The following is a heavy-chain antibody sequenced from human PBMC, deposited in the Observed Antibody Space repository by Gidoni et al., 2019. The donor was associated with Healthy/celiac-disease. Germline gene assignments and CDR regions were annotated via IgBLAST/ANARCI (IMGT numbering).Heavy chain of an antibody. CDR3: ARWGSGIYDQTPLLASEDY. Sequence: QVQLVESGGGVVQPGRSLRLSCAASGFTFSSYAMPWVRQATGKGLAWVASITYDGSNKYYADSVKGRFTISRDKSKNTLYLQMNSLRAEDTAVYYCARWGSGIYDQTPLLASEDYWGQGTLVTVSS. CDR2: ITYDGSNK. J-gene: IGHJ4*02. D-gene: IGHD3-16*01. CDR1: GFTFSSYA. V-gene: IGHV3-30-3*01.